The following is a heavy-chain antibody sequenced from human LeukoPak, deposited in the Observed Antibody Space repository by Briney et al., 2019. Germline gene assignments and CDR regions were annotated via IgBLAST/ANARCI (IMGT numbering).Heavy chain of an antibody. CDR2: IWYDGSNK. CDR1: GFTFSSYG. J-gene: IGHJ5*02. V-gene: IGHV3-33*01. D-gene: IGHD2-2*01. Sequence: PGGSLRLSCAASGFTFSSYGMHWVRQAPGKGLEWVAVIWYDGSNKYYADSVKGRFTISRDNSKNTLYLQMNSLRAEDTAVYYCARDNAVRRYCSSTSCPNWFDPWGQGTLVTVSS. CDR3: ARDNAVRRYCSSTSCPNWFDP.